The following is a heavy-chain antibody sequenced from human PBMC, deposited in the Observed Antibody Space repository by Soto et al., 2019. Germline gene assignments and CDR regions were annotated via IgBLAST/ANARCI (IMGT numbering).Heavy chain of an antibody. CDR1: RGTFSSYT. CDR3: ARDKDQLPTD. CDR2: IIPMLGIA. V-gene: IGHV1-69*02. J-gene: IGHJ4*02. Sequence: ALVKLSCKASRGTFSSYTIIWVRQAPGQGLEWMGRIIPMLGIANYPQKFQGRVTITADKSTSTAYMELSSLRSEDTAIYYCARDKDQLPTDWGQGTLVTVSS. D-gene: IGHD2-2*01.